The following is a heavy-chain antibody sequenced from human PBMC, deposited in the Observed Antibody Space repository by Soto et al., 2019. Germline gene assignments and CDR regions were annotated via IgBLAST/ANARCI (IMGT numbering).Heavy chain of an antibody. Sequence: GGSLRLSCAASGFTFSSYAMSWVRQAPGKGLEWVSYISSSGSTIYYADSVKGRFTISRDSAKNSLYLQMNSLRAEDTAVYYCARDYYGSHMDVWGKGTTVTVSS. D-gene: IGHD3-10*01. CDR1: GFTFSSYA. CDR2: ISSSGSTI. V-gene: IGHV3-48*04. J-gene: IGHJ6*03. CDR3: ARDYYGSHMDV.